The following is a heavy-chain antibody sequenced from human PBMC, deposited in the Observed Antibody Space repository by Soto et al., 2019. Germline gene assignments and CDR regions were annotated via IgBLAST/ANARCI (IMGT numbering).Heavy chain of an antibody. V-gene: IGHV3-30*18. CDR2: ISYDGSNK. Sequence: AGGSLRLSCAASGFTFSSYGMHWVRQAPGKGLEWVAVISYDGSNKYYADSVKGRFTISRDNSKNTLYLQMNSLRAEDTAVYYCAKDYYYDSSGLPHGPIDYWGQGTLVTVSS. CDR1: GFTFSSYG. J-gene: IGHJ4*02. CDR3: AKDYYYDSSGLPHGPIDY. D-gene: IGHD3-22*01.